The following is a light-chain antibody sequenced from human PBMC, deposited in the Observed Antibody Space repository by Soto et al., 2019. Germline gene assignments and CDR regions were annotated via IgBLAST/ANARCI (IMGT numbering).Light chain of an antibody. Sequence: EIVLKQSPGTLSLSPGERATLSCRASQSVSSIYLAWYQQKPGQAPRLLIYDVSSRATGIPDRFSGSGSGTDFTLTISRLEPEDFAVYYCQQSGSSPGTFGQGTKVEI. CDR1: QSVSSIY. CDR2: DVS. CDR3: QQSGSSPGT. V-gene: IGKV3-20*01. J-gene: IGKJ1*01.